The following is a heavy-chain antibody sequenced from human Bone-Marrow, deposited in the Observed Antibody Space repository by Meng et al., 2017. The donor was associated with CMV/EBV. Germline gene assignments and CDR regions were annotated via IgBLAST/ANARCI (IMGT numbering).Heavy chain of an antibody. J-gene: IGHJ6*02. CDR3: ARGAFGGGSYWDYYYYGMDV. V-gene: IGHV1-69*10. Sequence: SVKVSCKASGYTFTGYYMHWVRQAPGQGLEWMGGIIPMLGIANYAQNFQDRVTITADKSTSTAYMELSSLRSEDTAVYYCARGAFGGGSYWDYYYYGMDVWGQGTTVTVSS. CDR1: GYTFTGYY. D-gene: IGHD1-26*01. CDR2: IIPMLGIA.